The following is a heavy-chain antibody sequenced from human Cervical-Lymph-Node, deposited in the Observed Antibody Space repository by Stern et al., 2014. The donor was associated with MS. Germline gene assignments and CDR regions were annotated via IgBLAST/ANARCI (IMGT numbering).Heavy chain of an antibody. CDR2: ISGYKGNT. J-gene: IGHJ6*02. CDR1: GDTFGTYG. CDR3: AIMGTNGIDV. D-gene: IGHD5-18*01. V-gene: IGHV1-18*01. Sequence: VQLVQSGTEVKKPWASVKVSCKASGDTFGTYGVNWVRQAPGQRLEWLGWISGYKGNTNYAQRLQGRVTLTTDTSTTTAYMELRSLRSDDTAVYYCAIMGTNGIDVWGQGTTVTVSS.